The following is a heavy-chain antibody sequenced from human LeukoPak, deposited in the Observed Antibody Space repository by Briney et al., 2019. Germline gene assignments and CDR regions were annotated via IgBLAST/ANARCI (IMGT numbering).Heavy chain of an antibody. J-gene: IGHJ4*02. V-gene: IGHV3-21*01. CDR1: GFTFSSYS. Sequence: GGSLRLSCAASGFTFSSYSMNWVRQAPGKGLEWVASISSSSSYIYYADSVKGRFTISRDNAKNSLYLQMNSLRAEDTAVYYCAREGAGHIGFDYWGQGTLVTVSS. CDR3: AREGAGHIGFDY. CDR2: ISSSSSYI. D-gene: IGHD2-21*01.